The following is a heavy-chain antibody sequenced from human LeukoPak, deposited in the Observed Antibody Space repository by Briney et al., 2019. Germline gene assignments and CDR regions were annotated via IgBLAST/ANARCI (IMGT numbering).Heavy chain of an antibody. J-gene: IGHJ6*02. CDR2: IKQDGSEK. CDR3: ARDARWYSSSWSTGDYYYYYYGMDV. D-gene: IGHD6-13*01. CDR1: GFTFSSYW. V-gene: IGHV3-7*04. Sequence: PGGSLRLSCAASGFTFSSYWMSWVRQAPGKGLEWVANIKQDGSEKYYVDSVKGRFTISRDNAKNSLYLQMNSLRAEDTAVYYCARDARWYSSSWSTGDYYYYYYGMDVWGQGTTVTVSS.